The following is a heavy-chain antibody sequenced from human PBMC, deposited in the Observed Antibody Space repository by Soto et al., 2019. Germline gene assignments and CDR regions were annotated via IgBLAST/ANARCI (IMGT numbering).Heavy chain of an antibody. D-gene: IGHD5-12*01. CDR1: GFTFSSYA. CDR2: VRGNGDPP. V-gene: IGHV3-64D*06. CDR3: VKSRGGNNFDFFD. J-gene: IGHJ4*02. Sequence: SGGSLRLSCSASGFTFSSYAMHWVRQAPGKGLEYVSGVRGNGDPPFYADSVKGRFTISRDNSKNTLYLQMSSLSADDTAVYYCVKSRGGNNFDFFDWGQGALVTVFS.